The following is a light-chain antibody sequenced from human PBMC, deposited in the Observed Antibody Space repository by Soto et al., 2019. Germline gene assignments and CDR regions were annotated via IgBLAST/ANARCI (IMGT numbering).Light chain of an antibody. CDR1: GATSD. V-gene: IGLV1-40*01. J-gene: IGLJ1*01. CDR3: QSFDSSLSALYV. Sequence: SVLTQPPSVSGAPGQRVTISCIGATSDVHWYQHLPGTAPKLLIYGNNNRPSGVPDRFSGSKSGTLASLAITGLQAEDEADYYCQSFDSSLSALYVFGTGTKLTVL. CDR2: GNN.